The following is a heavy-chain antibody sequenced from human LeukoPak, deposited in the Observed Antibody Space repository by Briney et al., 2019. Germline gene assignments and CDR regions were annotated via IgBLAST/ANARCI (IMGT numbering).Heavy chain of an antibody. V-gene: IGHV3-53*01. CDR3: ARVRTYGFDY. D-gene: IGHD3-10*01. CDR2: INSGGGT. CDR1: GLTVSNNY. Sequence: GGSLRLSCAAPGLTVSNNYMSWVRQAPGKGLEWVSIINSGGGTSYADSVKGRFINSRDNSKNTLNLQMNSLRAEDTAVYYCARVRTYGFDYWGQGTLVTVSS. J-gene: IGHJ4*02.